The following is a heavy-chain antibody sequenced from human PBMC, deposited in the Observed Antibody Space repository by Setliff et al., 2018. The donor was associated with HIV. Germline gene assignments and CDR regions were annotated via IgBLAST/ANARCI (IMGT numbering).Heavy chain of an antibody. D-gene: IGHD3-10*01. Sequence: NPSETLSLTCAVSGGSINGSNWWSWVRQPPGKGLEWIGEIYHSGSTNYNPSLKSRVTISVDKSNNQFSLKMNYVTAADAALYYCATVTMVRLIGVYHMDVWGKGTPVTVSS. CDR2: IYHSGST. CDR1: GGSINGSNW. CDR3: ATVTMVRLIGVYHMDV. J-gene: IGHJ6*03. V-gene: IGHV4-4*02.